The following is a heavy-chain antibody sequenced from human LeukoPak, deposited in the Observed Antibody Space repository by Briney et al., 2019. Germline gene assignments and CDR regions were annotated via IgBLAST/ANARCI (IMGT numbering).Heavy chain of an antibody. CDR2: IYYSGST. J-gene: IGHJ3*02. CDR3: AGAAGRGNAFDI. CDR1: GGSISSSSYY. Sequence: SETLSLTCTVSGGSISSSSYYWGWIRQPPGKGLEWIGSIYYSGSTYYNPSLKSRVTISVDTSKNQFSLKLSSVTAADTAVYYCAGAAGRGNAFDIWGQGTMVTVSS. D-gene: IGHD3-16*01. V-gene: IGHV4-39*07.